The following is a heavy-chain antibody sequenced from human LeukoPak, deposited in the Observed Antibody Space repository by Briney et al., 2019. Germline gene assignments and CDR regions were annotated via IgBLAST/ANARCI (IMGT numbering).Heavy chain of an antibody. J-gene: IGHJ4*02. CDR2: IYYSGST. CDR3: ARKEYSNSKFDY. Sequence: KPSETLSLTCTVSGGSISSYYWSWIRQPPGKGLEWIGYIYYSGSTNYNPSLKSRVTISVDTSKNQFSLKLSSVTAADTAVYYCARKEYSNSKFDYWGQGALVTVSS. D-gene: IGHD2/OR15-2a*01. CDR1: GGSISSYY. V-gene: IGHV4-59*08.